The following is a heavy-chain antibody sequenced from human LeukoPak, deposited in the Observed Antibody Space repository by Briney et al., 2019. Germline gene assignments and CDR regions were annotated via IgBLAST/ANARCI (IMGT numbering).Heavy chain of an antibody. Sequence: GGSLRLSCAASGFTFSSHGMHWVRQAPGKGLEYVSAISSNGGSTYYANSVKGRFIISRDNAKNSLYLQMNSLRAEDTAVYYCARLDGSGRLKGILDYWGQGTLVTVSS. V-gene: IGHV3-64*01. D-gene: IGHD3-10*01. CDR3: ARLDGSGRLKGILDY. CDR1: GFTFSSHG. CDR2: ISSNGGST. J-gene: IGHJ4*02.